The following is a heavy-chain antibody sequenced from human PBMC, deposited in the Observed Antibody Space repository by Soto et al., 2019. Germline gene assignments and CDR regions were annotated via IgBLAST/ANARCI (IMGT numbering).Heavy chain of an antibody. CDR3: ASGPSGYCSGGSCYWEYFQH. Sequence: ASVKVSCKASGYTFTSYAMHWVRQAPGQRLEWMGWINAGNGNTKYSQKFQGRVTITRDTSASTAYMELSRLRSDDTAVYYCASGPSGYCSGGSCYWEYFQHRGQGTLVTVSS. D-gene: IGHD2-15*01. CDR1: GYTFTSYA. V-gene: IGHV1-3*01. J-gene: IGHJ1*01. CDR2: INAGNGNT.